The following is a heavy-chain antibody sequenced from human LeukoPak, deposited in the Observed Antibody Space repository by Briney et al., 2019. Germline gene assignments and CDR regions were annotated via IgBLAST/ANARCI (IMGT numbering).Heavy chain of an antibody. CDR2: ISGSGHDI. Sequence: PGGSLRLSCAASGFTFSDSYMTWVRQAPGKGVEWVAYISGSGHDINYSDSVKGRFTISRDNAKNSLYLQMNSLRAEDTAVYYCARGHLGIDSYGSYYYYYYMDVWGKGTTVTVSS. D-gene: IGHD5-18*01. J-gene: IGHJ6*03. V-gene: IGHV3-11*06. CDR3: ARGHLGIDSYGSYYYYYYMDV. CDR1: GFTFSDSY.